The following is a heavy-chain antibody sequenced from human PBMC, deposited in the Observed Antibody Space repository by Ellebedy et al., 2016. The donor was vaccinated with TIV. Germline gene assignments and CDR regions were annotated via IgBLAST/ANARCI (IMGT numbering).Heavy chain of an antibody. J-gene: IGHJ6*02. CDR1: GYTFTSYG. D-gene: IGHD3-10*01. Sequence: ASVKVSCKASGYTFTSYGISWVRQAPGQGLEWMGIINLSGGSTSYAQKFQGRVTMTRDTSTSTVYMELSSLRSEDTAVYYCASPIEASGSQNGDYYGIDLWGQGTTVTVSS. V-gene: IGHV1-46*01. CDR3: ASPIEASGSQNGDYYGIDL. CDR2: INLSGGST.